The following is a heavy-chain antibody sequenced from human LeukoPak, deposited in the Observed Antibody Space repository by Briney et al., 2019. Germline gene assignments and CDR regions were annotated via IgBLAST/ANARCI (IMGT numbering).Heavy chain of an antibody. D-gene: IGHD2/OR15-2a*01. Sequence: GGSLRLSCAASGFSVGDNYMSWVRQAPGKGLEWVANIKQDGDEKHYVDSVKGRFTISRDNAKSSLYLQMNSLRAEDTAVYYCARDPRGSEYSHFDSWGQGTQVTVSS. J-gene: IGHJ4*02. CDR3: ARDPRGSEYSHFDS. V-gene: IGHV3-7*01. CDR2: IKQDGDEK. CDR1: GFSVGDNY.